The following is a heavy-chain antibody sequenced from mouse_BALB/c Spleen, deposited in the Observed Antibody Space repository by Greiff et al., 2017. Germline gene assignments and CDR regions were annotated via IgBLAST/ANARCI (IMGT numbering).Heavy chain of an antibody. V-gene: IGHV1-4*01. Sequence: QVQLQQSGAELARPGASVKMSCKASGYTFTSYTMHWVKQRPGQGLEWIGYINPSSGYTNYNQKFKDKATLTADKSSSTAYMELARLTSEDSAIYYCARGSSYGYFDVWGAGTTVTVSS. CDR2: INPSSGYT. D-gene: IGHD1-1*01. J-gene: IGHJ1*01. CDR1: GYTFTSYT. CDR3: ARGSSYGYFDV.